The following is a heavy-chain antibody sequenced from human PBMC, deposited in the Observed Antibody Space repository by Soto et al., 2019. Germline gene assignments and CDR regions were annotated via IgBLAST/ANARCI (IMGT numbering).Heavy chain of an antibody. CDR3: AKNSGYCGGDCYSAEYFQH. V-gene: IGHV3-23*01. CDR1: GFTFSSFA. CDR2: ISGSGGST. Sequence: PGGSLRLSCAASGFTFSSFAMSWVRQAPGKGLEWVSAISGSGGSTYYADSVKGRFTISRDNSKNTLYLQMNSLRAEDTAVYYCAKNSGYCGGDCYSAEYFQHWGQGTLVTVSS. J-gene: IGHJ1*01. D-gene: IGHD2-21*02.